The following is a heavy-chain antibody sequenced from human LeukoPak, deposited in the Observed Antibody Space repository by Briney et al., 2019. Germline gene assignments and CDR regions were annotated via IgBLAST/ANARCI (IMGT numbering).Heavy chain of an antibody. CDR1: GFTFSSYG. CDR3: AKDALRYYYGSGSYFFD. Sequence: GGSLRLSCAASGFTFSSYGMHWVRQAPGKGLEWVAFIRYDGSNKYYADSVKGRFTISRDNSKNTLYLQMNSLRAEDTAVYYCAKDALRYYYGSGSYFFDWGQGTLVTVSS. J-gene: IGHJ4*02. D-gene: IGHD3-10*01. CDR2: IRYDGSNK. V-gene: IGHV3-30*02.